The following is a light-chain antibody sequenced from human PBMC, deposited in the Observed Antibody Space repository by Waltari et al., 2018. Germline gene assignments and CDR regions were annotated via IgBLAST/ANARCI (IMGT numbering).Light chain of an antibody. CDR2: GKN. Sequence: SSDLTQDPAVSVALGQTVRITCQGDILSTSYGHWSRQKPGQPPEPVIYGKNTRPSGIPDRFSASSSGNTASLIITGAQAEDEADYYCSSRELSGHVVFGGGTRRTVL. J-gene: IGLJ2*01. CDR3: SSRELSGHVV. CDR1: ILSTSY. V-gene: IGLV3-19*01.